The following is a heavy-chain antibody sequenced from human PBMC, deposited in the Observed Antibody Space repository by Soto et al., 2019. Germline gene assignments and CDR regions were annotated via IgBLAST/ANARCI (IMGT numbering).Heavy chain of an antibody. V-gene: IGHV1-3*01. CDR2: INAGSGNT. J-gene: IGHJ5*02. Sequence: ASVKVSCKASGYTFTSYAMHWVRQAPGQRLEWMGWINAGSGNTKYSQKFQGRVTITRDTSASTAYMELSSLRSEDTAVYYCARVLVSSSQHNWFDPWGQGTLVTV. D-gene: IGHD6-6*01. CDR1: GYTFTSYA. CDR3: ARVLVSSSQHNWFDP.